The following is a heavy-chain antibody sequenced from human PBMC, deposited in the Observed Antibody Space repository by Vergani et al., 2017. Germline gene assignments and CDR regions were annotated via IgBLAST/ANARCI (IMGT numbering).Heavy chain of an antibody. V-gene: IGHV4-61*02. CDR2: VYTSGMT. CDR3: ATSRLRSFEY. D-gene: IGHD4-17*01. CDR1: GGSINTGAYY. J-gene: IGHJ4*02. Sequence: QVQLQESGPRLVRPSQTLSLTCTVSGGSINTGAYYWSWIRQPAGKGLEWIGRVYTSGMTNYNPSLKSRVTILVDRSKSQLSLKLTSVTAGDTAVYFCATSRLRSFEYWGQGALVTVSS.